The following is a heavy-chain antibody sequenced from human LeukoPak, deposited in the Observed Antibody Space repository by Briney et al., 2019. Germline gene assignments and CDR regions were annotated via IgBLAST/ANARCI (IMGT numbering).Heavy chain of an antibody. CDR1: GYTFIDYY. CDR3: AREPTENCGGDCYHLDY. Sequence: ASVKVSCKASGYTFIDYYMHWVRQAPGQGLEWMGWINPDSGGTYYAQKFQGRVTMTRDTSISTAYMELTRLRSDDTAAYYCAREPTENCGGDCYHLDYWGQGALVTVSS. V-gene: IGHV1-2*02. D-gene: IGHD2-21*02. CDR2: INPDSGGT. J-gene: IGHJ4*02.